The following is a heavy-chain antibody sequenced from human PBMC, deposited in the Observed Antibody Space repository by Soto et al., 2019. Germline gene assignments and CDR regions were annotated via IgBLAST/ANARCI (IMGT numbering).Heavy chain of an antibody. CDR1: GGTFSSYT. V-gene: IGHV1-69*08. CDR3: ARDRHDYGDFLFLY. J-gene: IGHJ4*02. CDR2: IIPILGIA. D-gene: IGHD4-17*01. Sequence: QVQLVQSGAEVKKPGSSVKVSCKASGGTFSSYTISWVRQAPGQGLEWMGRIIPILGIANYAQKFQGRVTITADKSTSTAYMELSSLRSEDTAVYYCARDRHDYGDFLFLYWGQGTLVTVSS.